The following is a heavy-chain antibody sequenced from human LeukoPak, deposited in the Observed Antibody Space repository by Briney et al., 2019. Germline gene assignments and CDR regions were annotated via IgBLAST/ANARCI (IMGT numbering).Heavy chain of an antibody. CDR2: IYYSGNT. D-gene: IGHD3-10*01. Sequence: PGGSLRLSCAASGFTFSSYAMSWVRQPPGKGLEWIGSIYYSGNTYYNPSLESRVTISVDTSKNQFSLKLNSVTATDTAVYYCARHYGPWGQGTLVTVSS. CDR1: GFTFSSYA. V-gene: IGHV4-39*01. CDR3: ARHYGP. J-gene: IGHJ4*02.